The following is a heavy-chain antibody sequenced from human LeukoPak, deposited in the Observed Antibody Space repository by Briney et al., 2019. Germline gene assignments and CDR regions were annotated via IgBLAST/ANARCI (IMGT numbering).Heavy chain of an antibody. J-gene: IGHJ5*02. CDR3: ARDGTSQYYDFWSGSWFDP. CDR2: IYHSGST. V-gene: IGHV4-4*02. CDR1: GGSISSSNW. D-gene: IGHD3-3*01. Sequence: PSGTLSLTCAVSGGSISSSNWWSWVRQPPGKGLEWIGEIYHSGSTNYNPSLKSRVTISVDKSKNQFSLKLSSVTAADTAVYYCARDGTSQYYDFWSGSWFDPWGQGTLVTVSS.